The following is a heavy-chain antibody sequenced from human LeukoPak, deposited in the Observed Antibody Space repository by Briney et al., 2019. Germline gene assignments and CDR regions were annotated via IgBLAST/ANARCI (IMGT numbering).Heavy chain of an antibody. D-gene: IGHD3-9*01. J-gene: IGHJ4*02. CDR2: INPNSGGT. Sequence: ASVKVSCKASGYTFTGYYMHWVRQAPGQGLEWMGWINPNSGGTNYAQKFQGWVTMTRDTSISTAYMELSRLRFDDTAVYYCARAPVLRYFDDTYYFDYWGQGTLVTVSS. CDR3: ARAPVLRYFDDTYYFDY. V-gene: IGHV1-2*04. CDR1: GYTFTGYY.